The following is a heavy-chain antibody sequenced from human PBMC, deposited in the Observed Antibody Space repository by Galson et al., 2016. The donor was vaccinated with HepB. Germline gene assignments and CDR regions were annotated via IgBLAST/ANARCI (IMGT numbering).Heavy chain of an antibody. CDR1: NFSISSDYY. CDR2: IFHTGRT. CDR3: ARVKQGHDLLTGYLPYYFDF. D-gene: IGHD3-9*01. V-gene: IGHV4-38-2*01. J-gene: IGHJ4*02. Sequence: EPLSLTCAVSNFSISSDYYWAWIRQSPGKGLEWIGSIFHTGRTFYNPSLKSRLTISVATSKNQFSLRLNSVTAADTAVYYCARVKQGHDLLTGYLPYYFDFWGQGTLVTVSS.